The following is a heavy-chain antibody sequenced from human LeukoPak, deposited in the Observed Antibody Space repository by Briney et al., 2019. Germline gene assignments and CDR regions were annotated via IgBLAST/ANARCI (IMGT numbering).Heavy chain of an antibody. J-gene: IGHJ4*02. D-gene: IGHD4-11*01. CDR3: AREDHSNYNY. Sequence: GGSLRLSCADSGFTFSSYAMNWVRQAPGKGLEWVAVISYDGSKTYNADSVKGRFTISRDNSKNTLYLQMSSLRVEDTAVYYCAREDHSNYNYWGQGTLVTVSS. V-gene: IGHV3-30-3*01. CDR1: GFTFSSYA. CDR2: ISYDGSKT.